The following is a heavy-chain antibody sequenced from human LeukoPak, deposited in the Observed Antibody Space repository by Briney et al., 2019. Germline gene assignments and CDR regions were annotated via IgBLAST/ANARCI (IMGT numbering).Heavy chain of an antibody. CDR1: GGSFSGYY. V-gene: IGHV4-34*01. D-gene: IGHD2-15*01. Sequence: SETLSLTCAVYGGSFSGYYWSWIRQPPGKGLEWIGEINHSGSTNYNPSLKSRVTISVDTSKNQFSLKLSSVTAADTAVYYCAVVVAATPAGNWFDPWGQGTLVTVSS. CDR3: AVVVAATPAGNWFDP. CDR2: INHSGST. J-gene: IGHJ5*02.